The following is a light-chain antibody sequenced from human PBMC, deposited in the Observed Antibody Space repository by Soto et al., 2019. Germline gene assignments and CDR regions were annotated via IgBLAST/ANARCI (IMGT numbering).Light chain of an antibody. CDR2: AAS. CDR3: QKYSSVPV. J-gene: IGKJ3*01. V-gene: IGKV1-27*01. CDR1: QGIRNI. Sequence: DIQMTQSPTSLSASVGDRVTITCRASQGIRNIVAWYQQKPGQAPKLLIYAASTLQSGVPSRFSGSGSGTDFPLTINSLPPEDVATYSCQKYSSVPVFGPGTKVEIK.